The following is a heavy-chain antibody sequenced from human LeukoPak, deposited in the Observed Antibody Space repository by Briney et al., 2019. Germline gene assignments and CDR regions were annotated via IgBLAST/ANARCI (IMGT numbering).Heavy chain of an antibody. D-gene: IGHD4-17*01. Sequence: ASVKVSCKASGYTFTAYYLHWVRLAPGQGLEWMGWINPKTGDTDTAQNFQGRVTMTRDTSISTVYMELSRLRSDDSAIYYCTRGSRVHYGLPFDYWGQGTLVTVSS. J-gene: IGHJ4*02. V-gene: IGHV1-2*02. CDR1: GYTFTAYY. CDR2: INPKTGDT. CDR3: TRGSRVHYGLPFDY.